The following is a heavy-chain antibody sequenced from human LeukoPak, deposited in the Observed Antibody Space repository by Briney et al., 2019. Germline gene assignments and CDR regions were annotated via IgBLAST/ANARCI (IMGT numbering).Heavy chain of an antibody. CDR2: ISSSGSTM. D-gene: IGHD6-19*01. Sequence: GGSLRLSCAASGFTFSSYEMNWVRQAPGKGLEWVSYISSSGSTMYYADSVKGRFTISRDNAKNSLYLQMNSLKAEDMALYYCAKDKYSSGRSTCFDYWGQGTLVTVSS. CDR3: AKDKYSSGRSTCFDY. CDR1: GFTFSSYE. V-gene: IGHV3-48*03. J-gene: IGHJ4*02.